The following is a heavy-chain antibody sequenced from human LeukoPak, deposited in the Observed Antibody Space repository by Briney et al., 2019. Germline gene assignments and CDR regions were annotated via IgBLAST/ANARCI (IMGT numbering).Heavy chain of an antibody. CDR1: GYTFTGYY. CDR3: ASLSPRGSGEGVVPAAKAYYYYYMDV. CDR2: INPNSGGT. J-gene: IGHJ6*03. Sequence: GASVKVSCKASGYTFTGYYMHWVRQAPGQGLEWMGWINPNSGGTNYAQKFQGRVTMTRDTSISTAYMELSRLRSDDTAVYYCASLSPRGSGEGVVPAAKAYYYYYMDVWGKGTTVTVSS. V-gene: IGHV1-2*02. D-gene: IGHD2-2*01.